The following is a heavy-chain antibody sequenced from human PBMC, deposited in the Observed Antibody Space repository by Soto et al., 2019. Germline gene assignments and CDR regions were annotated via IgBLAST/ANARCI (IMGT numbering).Heavy chain of an antibody. Sequence: QVQLVQSGAEVKKPGSSVKVSCKASGGTFSSYAISWVRQAPGQGLEWMGGIIPIFGTANYAQKFQGRVTITADKSTSTAYMELSSLRSEDTAVYYCARHCTNGLCYVPENYYYYYGMDVWGQGTTVTVSS. CDR3: ARHCTNGLCYVPENYYYYYGMDV. CDR2: IIPIFGTA. CDR1: GGTFSSYA. D-gene: IGHD2-8*01. J-gene: IGHJ6*02. V-gene: IGHV1-69*06.